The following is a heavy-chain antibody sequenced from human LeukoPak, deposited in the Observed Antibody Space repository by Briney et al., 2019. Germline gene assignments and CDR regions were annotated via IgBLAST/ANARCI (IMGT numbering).Heavy chain of an antibody. CDR2: IYYSGST. D-gene: IGHD3-22*01. Sequence: SETLSLTCTVSGGSISSYYWSWIRQPPGKGLEWIGCIYYSGSTNYNPSLKSRVTISVDTSKNQFSLKLSSVTAADTAVYYCARASGWLLLREETWFDPWGQGTLVTVSS. J-gene: IGHJ5*02. CDR1: GGSISSYY. CDR3: ARASGWLLLREETWFDP. V-gene: IGHV4-59*01.